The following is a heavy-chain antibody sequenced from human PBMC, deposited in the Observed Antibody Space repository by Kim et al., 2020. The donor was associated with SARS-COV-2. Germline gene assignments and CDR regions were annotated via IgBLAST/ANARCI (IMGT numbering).Heavy chain of an antibody. Sequence: GGSLRLSCTGFGFTFRDYAVAWFRQAPGKGLEWVGFIKTKAFGGTAEYGASVKGRFIISRDDSTSIAYLQLSSLKIEDTAVYYCSRGVPNYYDTSGYFEFGGQVALVTVSS. CDR3: SRGVPNYYDTSGYFEF. V-gene: IGHV3-49*03. J-gene: IGHJ1*01. CDR2: IKTKAFGGTA. CDR1: GFTFRDYA. D-gene: IGHD3-22*01.